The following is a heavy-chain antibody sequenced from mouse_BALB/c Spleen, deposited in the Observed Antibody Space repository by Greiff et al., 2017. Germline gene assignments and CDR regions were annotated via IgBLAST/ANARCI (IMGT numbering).Heavy chain of an antibody. CDR3: GRDYHGSRDMDV. D-gene: IGHD1-1*01. V-gene: IGHV5-17*02. J-gene: IGHJ1*01. CDR1: GFTFSSFG. CDR2: ISSCCSTN. Sequence: EVHLVESGGGLVQPGGSRKLSCAASGFTFSSFGMHWVRQAPAKGLEWVAYISSCCSTNYYADTVKGRFTIARDNPKNTLFLQMTSLRSEDTAMYYCGRDYHGSRDMDVWGAGTTVTVSS.